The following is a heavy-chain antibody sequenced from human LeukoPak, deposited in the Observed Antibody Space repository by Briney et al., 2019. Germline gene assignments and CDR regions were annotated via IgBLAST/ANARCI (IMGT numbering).Heavy chain of an antibody. CDR1: GFIFRSYG. J-gene: IGHJ3*02. CDR3: AKVFSSGWTDDAFDI. V-gene: IGHV3-30*18. Sequence: QSGGSLRLSCAASGFIFRSYGMHWVRQAPGKGLEWVAVISYDGSNKYYADSVKGRFTISRDNSKNTLYLQMNSLRAEDTAVYYCAKVFSSGWTDDAFDIWGQGTMVTVSS. CDR2: ISYDGSNK. D-gene: IGHD6-19*01.